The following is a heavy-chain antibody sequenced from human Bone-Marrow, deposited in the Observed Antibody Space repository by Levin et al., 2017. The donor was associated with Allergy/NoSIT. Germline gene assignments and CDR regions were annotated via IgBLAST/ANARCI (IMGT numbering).Heavy chain of an antibody. CDR1: GFSISTSGMC. J-gene: IGHJ3*02. CDR3: ARTAQDLRLAAFDI. Sequence: SGPTLVKPTQTLTLTCTFSGFSISTSGMCVSWIRQPPGKALEWLARIDWDDDKYYSTSLKTRLTISKDTSKNQVVLTMTNMDPVDTATYYCARTAQDLRLAAFDIWGQGTMVTVSS. V-gene: IGHV2-70*11. D-gene: IGHD5-12*01. CDR2: IDWDDDK.